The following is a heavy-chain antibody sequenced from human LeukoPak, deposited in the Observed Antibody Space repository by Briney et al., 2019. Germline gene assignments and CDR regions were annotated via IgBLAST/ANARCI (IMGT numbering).Heavy chain of an antibody. CDR2: INPSGDST. CDR1: GYTFTSYY. J-gene: IGHJ4*02. CDR3: ARRTNDYGDYGPSFDY. D-gene: IGHD4-17*01. Sequence: ASVKVSFKASGYTFTSYYMHWVRQAPGQGLEWMGIINPSGDSTGYAQKFQGRVTMTRATSTSTVYMELSSLRSEDTAVYYCARRTNDYGDYGPSFDYWGQGALVTVSS. V-gene: IGHV1-46*01.